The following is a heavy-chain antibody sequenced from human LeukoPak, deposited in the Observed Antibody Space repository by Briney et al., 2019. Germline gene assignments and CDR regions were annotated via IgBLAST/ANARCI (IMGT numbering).Heavy chain of an antibody. CDR2: ICHSGST. CDR3: ARGPNYPSPSPFDY. Sequence: SETLSLTCSVSGYSISSGYYWGWIRQPPGKGLEWIGRICHSGSTYYDPSLKSRVTMSVDTSRNQFSLKLSSVTAADTAVYYCARGPNYPSPSPFDYWGQGTLVTVSS. CDR1: GYSISSGYY. J-gene: IGHJ4*02. D-gene: IGHD5-24*01. V-gene: IGHV4-38-2*02.